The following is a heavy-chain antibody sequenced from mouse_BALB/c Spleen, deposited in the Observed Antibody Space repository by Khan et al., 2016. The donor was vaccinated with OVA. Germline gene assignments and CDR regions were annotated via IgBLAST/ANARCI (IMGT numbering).Heavy chain of an antibody. V-gene: IGHV1-52*01. CDR1: GYTFTSYW. CDR2: IDPYDSET. Sequence: QVQLQQSGTELVRPGTSVKLSCKASGYTFTSYWMNWIKQRPEQGLEWIGRIDPYDSETHYNQQFKDKAILTVDKSSKTAYIQLSSLTSEDSAVYYCARNPFAYWGQGTLVTVSA. CDR3: ARNPFAY. J-gene: IGHJ3*01.